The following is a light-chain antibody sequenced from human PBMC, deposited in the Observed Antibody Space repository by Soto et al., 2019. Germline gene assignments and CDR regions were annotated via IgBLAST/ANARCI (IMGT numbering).Light chain of an antibody. V-gene: IGKV1-39*01. Sequence: DIQMTQSPSSLSASVGDRVTITCRASQRVSTYLNWYYQKPGKAPKLLIYAAPSLQGGVPSRFGGSGSGTDFTLTISSLQPEDFATYFCQQTYNSPWTFGQGTTVEIK. CDR2: AAP. CDR1: QRVSTY. J-gene: IGKJ1*01. CDR3: QQTYNSPWT.